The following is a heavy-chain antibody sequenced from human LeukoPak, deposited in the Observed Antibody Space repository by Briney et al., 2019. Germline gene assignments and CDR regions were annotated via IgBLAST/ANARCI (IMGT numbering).Heavy chain of an antibody. CDR3: TREDHSNYNY. CDR1: GFSFSLYS. V-gene: IGHV3-7*01. CDR2: INQDGSEK. J-gene: IGHJ4*02. D-gene: IGHD4-11*01. Sequence: GGSLRLSCAASGFSFSLYSMSWVRQAPGKGLEWVANINQDGSEKDYVDSVKGRFTISRDNAKKSLYLQMNSLRAEDTAVYYCTREDHSNYNYWGQGTLVTVSS.